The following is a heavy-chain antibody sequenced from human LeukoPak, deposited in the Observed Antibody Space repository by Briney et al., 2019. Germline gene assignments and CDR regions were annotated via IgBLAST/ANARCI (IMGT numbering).Heavy chain of an antibody. J-gene: IGHJ4*02. V-gene: IGHV1-2*02. CDR2: INPNTGGT. D-gene: IGHD4-17*01. CDR3: ARGPTVTTDY. Sequence: GASVKVSFKASGYTFTGYYMHWVRQAPGQGLEWVGWINPNTGGTNYAQNFQGRVTMTRDTSISTAYMELSRLKSDDTAVYYCARGPTVTTDYWGQGTLVTVSS. CDR1: GYTFTGYY.